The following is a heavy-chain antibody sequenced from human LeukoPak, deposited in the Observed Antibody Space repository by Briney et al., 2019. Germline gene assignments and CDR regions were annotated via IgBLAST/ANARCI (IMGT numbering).Heavy chain of an antibody. CDR3: AREGIAVAGSSDY. Sequence: GGSLRLSCAASGFTFNICPLHWVRQAPGKGLEWVSSISSSSSYIYYADSVKGRFTISRDNAKNSLYLQMNSLRAEDTAVYYCAREGIAVAGSSDYWGQGTLVTVSS. CDR1: GFTFNICP. V-gene: IGHV3-21*01. J-gene: IGHJ4*02. CDR2: ISSSSSYI. D-gene: IGHD6-19*01.